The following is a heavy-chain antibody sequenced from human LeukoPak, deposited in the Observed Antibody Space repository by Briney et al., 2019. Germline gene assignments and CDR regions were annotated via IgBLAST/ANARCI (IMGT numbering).Heavy chain of an antibody. CDR2: ISSSSSYI. CDR1: EFTFSSYS. V-gene: IGHV3-21*01. J-gene: IGHJ3*02. D-gene: IGHD2-21*02. CDR3: ARAYCGGDCYWPTHSAFDI. Sequence: GGSLRLSCAASEFTFSSYSMNWVRQAPGKGLEWVSSISSSSSYIYYADSVKGRFTISRDNAKNSLYLQMNSLRAEDTAVYYCARAYCGGDCYWPTHSAFDIWGQGTMVTVSS.